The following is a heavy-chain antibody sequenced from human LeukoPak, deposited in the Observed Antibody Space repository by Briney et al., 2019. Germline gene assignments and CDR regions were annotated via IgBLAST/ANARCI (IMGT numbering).Heavy chain of an antibody. CDR2: IYYSGST. D-gene: IGHD4-17*01. CDR3: ARTRSYGDYGY. Sequence: SETLSLTCTVSGGSLSSYYWSWIRQPPGKGLEWIGYIYYSGSTNYNPSLKSRVTISVDTSKNQFSLKLSSVTAADTAVYYCARTRSYGDYGYWGQGTLVTVSS. V-gene: IGHV4-59*01. J-gene: IGHJ4*02. CDR1: GGSLSSYY.